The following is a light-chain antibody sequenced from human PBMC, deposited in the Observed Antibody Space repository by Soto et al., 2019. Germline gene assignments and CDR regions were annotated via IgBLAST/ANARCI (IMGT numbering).Light chain of an antibody. CDR2: GNH. V-gene: IGLV1-44*01. CDR1: SSNIGSNT. Sequence: QSVLTQPPSASGTPGQRVTISCSGSSSNIGSNTVNWYQQLPGTAPKLLIYGNHQRPSGVPDRVSGSKSGTSASLAISGLQSEDEADYYCAAWDDSLNGVVFGGGTKLTVL. CDR3: AAWDDSLNGVV. J-gene: IGLJ2*01.